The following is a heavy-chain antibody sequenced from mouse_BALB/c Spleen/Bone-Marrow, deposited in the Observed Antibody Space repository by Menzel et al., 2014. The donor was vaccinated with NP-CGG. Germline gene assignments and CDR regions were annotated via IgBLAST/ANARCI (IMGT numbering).Heavy chain of an antibody. J-gene: IGHJ1*01. D-gene: IGHD1-2*01. V-gene: IGHV14-3*02. CDR2: IDPANGNT. CDR3: ARGGTTATWYFDD. CDR1: GFNIKDTY. Sequence: VQLQQSGAELVKPGASVKLSCTASGFNIKDTYMHWVKQRPEQGLEWIGRIDPANGNTKYDPKFQGKATITADTSSNTASLQLSSLTSEDTTVYYCARGGTTATWYFDDWGAGTTVTVSS.